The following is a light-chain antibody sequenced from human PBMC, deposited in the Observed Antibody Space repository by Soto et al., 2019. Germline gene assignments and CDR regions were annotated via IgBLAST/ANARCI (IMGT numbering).Light chain of an antibody. J-gene: IGKJ4*01. CDR2: GAS. V-gene: IGKV1-39*01. CDR1: QSISSH. Sequence: DIQMTQSPSSLSASVGDRGTITCRASQSISSHLNWYQLKPGKVPNLLIYGASILESGVPSRFSGSGSGTDFTLTISSLQPEDFATYFCQQSFSAFITFGGGTKVEIK. CDR3: QQSFSAFIT.